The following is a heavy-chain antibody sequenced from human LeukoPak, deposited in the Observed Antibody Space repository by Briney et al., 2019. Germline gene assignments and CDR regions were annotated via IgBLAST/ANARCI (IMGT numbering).Heavy chain of an antibody. J-gene: IGHJ3*02. V-gene: IGHV3-23*01. CDR1: GFTFSSYA. Sequence: GGSLRLSCAASGFTFSSYAMSWVRQAPGTGLGWVSGISGSGTSTYYADSVKGRFTISRDNSKNTLYLQMNSLRAEDTAVYYCARDRSGWNAFDIWGQGTMVTVSS. CDR2: ISGSGTST. CDR3: ARDRSGWNAFDI. D-gene: IGHD6-19*01.